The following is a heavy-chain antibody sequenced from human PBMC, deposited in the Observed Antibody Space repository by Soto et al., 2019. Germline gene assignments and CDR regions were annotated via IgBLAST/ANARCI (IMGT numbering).Heavy chain of an antibody. CDR1: GFTVSNYV. V-gene: IGHV3-33*01. Sequence: QVQLVESGGGVVKPGQSLRLSCAASGFTVSNYVMHWVRQAPGKGLEWVADIWKDGNNKNYRDSVKGGFTISRDNSKTTLELQMSSLRGEDTAVYYCASGEAWTDEAFDIWGQGTMVTVSS. D-gene: IGHD3-3*01. J-gene: IGHJ3*02. CDR2: IWKDGNNK. CDR3: ASGEAWTDEAFDI.